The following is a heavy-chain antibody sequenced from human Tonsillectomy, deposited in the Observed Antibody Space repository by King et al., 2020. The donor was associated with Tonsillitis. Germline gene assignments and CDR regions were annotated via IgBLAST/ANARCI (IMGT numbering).Heavy chain of an antibody. D-gene: IGHD3-22*01. Sequence: VQLQESGPGLVKPSETLSLTCAVSGYSLTSGYYWGWIRQPPGKGLEWLGSIDHSGSAYYNPALQSRVTLSVNTSKNEFSLKLSSVTAADTAVYYCARDTLQDTSVPEFWGQGTLVTVSS. CDR2: IDHSGSA. J-gene: IGHJ4*02. V-gene: IGHV4-38-2*02. CDR3: ARDTLQDTSVPEF. CDR1: GYSLTSGYY.